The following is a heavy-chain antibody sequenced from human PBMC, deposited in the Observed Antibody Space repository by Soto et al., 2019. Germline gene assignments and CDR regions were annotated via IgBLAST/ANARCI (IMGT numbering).Heavy chain of an antibody. D-gene: IGHD6-19*01. CDR1: GGSFRGYH. J-gene: IGHJ4*02. CDR3: ARGGYTSGWFRF. CDR2: INNSGST. V-gene: IGHV4-34*01. Sequence: SETLSLTCAVHGGSFRGYHWTWIHQPPGKGLEWIGEINNSGSTNDNPSLKSRVTISRDTSKNQFSLSLSSVTAADTAIYYCARGGYTSGWFRFWGQGILVTVSS.